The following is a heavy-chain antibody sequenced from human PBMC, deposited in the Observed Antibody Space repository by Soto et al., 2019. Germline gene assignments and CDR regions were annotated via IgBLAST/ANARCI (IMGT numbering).Heavy chain of an antibody. CDR3: ARRYCSSTNGYAFDM. J-gene: IGHJ3*02. Sequence: ESGGGLVKPGGSLRLTCAASGFSFSDYSMNWVRQAPGKGLEWVSSISSTGTYTYYADSVKGRFTISRDNARNSLYLQMDSLTAEDTAIYYCARRYCSSTNGYAFDMWGQGTMVTVST. CDR2: ISSTGTYT. V-gene: IGHV3-21*01. CDR1: GFSFSDYS. D-gene: IGHD2-2*01.